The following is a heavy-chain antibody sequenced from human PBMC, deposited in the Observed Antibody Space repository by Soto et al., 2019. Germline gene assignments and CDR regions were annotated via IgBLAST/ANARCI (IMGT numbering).Heavy chain of an antibody. CDR3: AREGSRGYDFWSGYYISVYFDY. D-gene: IGHD3-3*01. J-gene: IGHJ4*02. Sequence: ASVKVSCKASGYTFTSYGISWVRQAPGQGLEWMGWISAYNGNTNYAQKLQGRVTMTTDTSTSAAYMELRSLRSDDTAVYYCAREGSRGYDFWSGYYISVYFDYWGQGTLVTVSS. V-gene: IGHV1-18*01. CDR2: ISAYNGNT. CDR1: GYTFTSYG.